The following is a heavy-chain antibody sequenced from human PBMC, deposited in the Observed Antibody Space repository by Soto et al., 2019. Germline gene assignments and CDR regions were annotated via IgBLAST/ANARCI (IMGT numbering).Heavy chain of an antibody. Sequence: QVQLVESGGGLVKPGGSLRLSCAASGFTFSDYYMSWIRQAPGKGLEWVSYISSSSSDANYGNSVKVRFTISRDNAKNSLYLQMNSLRAEATAVYYCARHQDGGYDFYYFAYWGRGTLDTVSS. CDR3: ARHQDGGYDFYYFAY. CDR2: ISSSSSDA. J-gene: IGHJ4*02. CDR1: GFTFSDYY. D-gene: IGHD5-12*01. V-gene: IGHV3-11*06.